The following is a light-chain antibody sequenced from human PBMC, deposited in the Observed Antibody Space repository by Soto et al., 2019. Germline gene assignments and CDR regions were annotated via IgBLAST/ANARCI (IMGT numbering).Light chain of an antibody. CDR1: QGISSY. Sequence: IQLTQSPSSLSAAVGDRVTITCRASQGISSYSAWYQQNPGKAPKLLIYAASTLQSGVPSRFSGSGSGTDFTLTISSLHPEDFATYYCQQSDSYPFTFGPGTKVDFK. J-gene: IGKJ3*01. CDR2: AAS. V-gene: IGKV1-9*01. CDR3: QQSDSYPFT.